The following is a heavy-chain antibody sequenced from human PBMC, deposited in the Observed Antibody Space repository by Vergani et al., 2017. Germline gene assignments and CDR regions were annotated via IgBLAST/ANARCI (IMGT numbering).Heavy chain of an antibody. CDR2: RSYDGTQK. V-gene: IGHV3-30*03. Sequence: QVHLVESGGGVVQPGRSLRLSCVVSGFTSSYYGMHWVRQAPGKGLEWVAVRSYDGTQKYYADSVKGLFTISRDNSKSTLYLQMNSLRTEDTAVYYCATKSCGTPGCQIGYFREWGQGTLVTVSS. D-gene: IGHD1-1*01. J-gene: IGHJ1*01. CDR3: ATKSCGTPGCQIGYFRE. CDR1: GFTSSYYG.